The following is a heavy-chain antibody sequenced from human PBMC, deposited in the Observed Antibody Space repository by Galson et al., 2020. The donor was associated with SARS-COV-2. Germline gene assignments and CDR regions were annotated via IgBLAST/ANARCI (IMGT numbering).Heavy chain of an antibody. CDR2: IYYSGST. Sequence: SETMSLTCTVSGGSVSSGSYYWSWIRQPPGKGLEWIEYIYYSGSTNYNPSLKSRVTISVDTSKNQFSLKLSSVTAADTAVYYCARGLYYYDSSGSARLDAFDIWGQGTMVTVSS. V-gene: IGHV4-61*01. D-gene: IGHD3-22*01. CDR1: GGSVSSGSYY. CDR3: ARGLYYYDSSGSARLDAFDI. J-gene: IGHJ3*02.